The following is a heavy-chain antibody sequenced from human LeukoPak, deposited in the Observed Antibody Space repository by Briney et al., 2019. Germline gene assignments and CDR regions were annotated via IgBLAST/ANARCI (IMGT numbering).Heavy chain of an antibody. V-gene: IGHV1-69*13. CDR2: IIPIFGTA. D-gene: IGHD2-2*01. Sequence: ASVKVPCKASGGTFSSYAISWVRQAPGQGLEWMGGIIPIFGTANYAQKFQGRVTITADESTSTAYMELSSLRSEDTAVYYCARSRGSGYYYMDVWGKGTTVTVSS. J-gene: IGHJ6*03. CDR3: ARSRGSGYYYMDV. CDR1: GGTFSSYA.